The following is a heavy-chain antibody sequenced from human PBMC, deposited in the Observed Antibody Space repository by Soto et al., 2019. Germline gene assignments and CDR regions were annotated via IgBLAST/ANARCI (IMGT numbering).Heavy chain of an antibody. Sequence: EVQLVESGGGLVPPGGSLRLSCSASGFIYRRSWMIWVRQSPGQGLEWGANINQDGSEKYYVDSVRGRFIISRDNAENSLYLQMNSLRAEDTAVYYCARDGVEAGLYLDNWGQGTLVTVST. D-gene: IGHD6-19*01. CDR3: ARDGVEAGLYLDN. J-gene: IGHJ4*02. CDR1: GFIYRRSW. CDR2: INQDGSEK. V-gene: IGHV3-7*01.